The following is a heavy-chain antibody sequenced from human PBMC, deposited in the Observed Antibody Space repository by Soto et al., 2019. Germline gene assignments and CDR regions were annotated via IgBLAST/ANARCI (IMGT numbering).Heavy chain of an antibody. CDR2: ISSSGSYI. D-gene: IGHD4-17*01. CDR1: GFTFSSHN. J-gene: IGHJ4*02. CDR3: ARDSTGDNGLIDH. Sequence: PGGSLRLSCAASGFTFSSHNMNWVRQAPGKGLEWVSSISSSGSYIYYADSLKGRFTISRDNAKNSLFLQMNSLRAEDTAMYYCARDSTGDNGLIDHWGRGALVTVSS. V-gene: IGHV3-21*01.